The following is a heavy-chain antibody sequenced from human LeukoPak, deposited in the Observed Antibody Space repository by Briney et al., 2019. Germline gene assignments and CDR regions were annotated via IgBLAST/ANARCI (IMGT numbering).Heavy chain of an antibody. CDR1: GHTVSSYF. J-gene: IGHJ3*02. Sequence: GGSLRLSCAASGHTVSSYFMTWVRLASGKGLEWVSIIYPGGTTYSADSVKGRFTISRNDSKNTLSLQMHSMRPDDTAVYYCAGVLRSRNAGFSFDIWGEGTMVTVSS. CDR3: AGVLRSRNAGFSFDI. D-gene: IGHD2-2*01. V-gene: IGHV3-66*02. CDR2: IYPGGTT.